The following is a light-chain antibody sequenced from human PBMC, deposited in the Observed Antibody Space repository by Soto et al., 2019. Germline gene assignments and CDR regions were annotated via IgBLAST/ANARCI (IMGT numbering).Light chain of an antibody. V-gene: IGLV2-23*01. Sequence: QSVLTQPASVSASLGQSITISCTGTSSDVGSYNLVSWYQQHPGRAPKLMIYEDRKRPPGVSNRFSGSKSGNTASLTISGLQAEDEADYCCCSYAGSSIYVFGTGTKLTVL. CDR2: EDR. CDR3: CSYAGSSIYV. J-gene: IGLJ1*01. CDR1: SSDVGSYNL.